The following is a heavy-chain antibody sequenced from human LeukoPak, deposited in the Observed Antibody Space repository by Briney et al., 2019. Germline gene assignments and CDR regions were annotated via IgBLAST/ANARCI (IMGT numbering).Heavy chain of an antibody. V-gene: IGHV3-48*03. J-gene: IGHJ4*02. CDR3: ARDPGQRDYGDYTYYFDY. Sequence: PGGSLRLSCVASGFTFSSYEINWVRQAPGKGLEWVSYISSSGRTIYYADSVQGRFTISRDDAKNSLYLQMNSLRAEDTAVYYCARDPGQRDYGDYTYYFDYGGQGTLVTVSS. CDR2: ISSSGRTI. D-gene: IGHD4-17*01. CDR1: GFTFSSYE.